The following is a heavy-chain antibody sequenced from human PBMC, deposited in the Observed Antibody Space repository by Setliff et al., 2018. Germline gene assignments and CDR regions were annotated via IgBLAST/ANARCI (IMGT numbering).Heavy chain of an antibody. Sequence: ASVKVSCKASGYTFTSYGISWVRQAPGQGLEWMGWISAYIGNTNYAQKLQGRVTMTTVTSTSTAYMELRSLRSDNTAVYYCARDPGWFGELLGYFDYWGQGTLVTVSS. D-gene: IGHD3-10*01. CDR2: ISAYIGNT. CDR3: ARDPGWFGELLGYFDY. J-gene: IGHJ4*02. V-gene: IGHV1-18*01. CDR1: GYTFTSYG.